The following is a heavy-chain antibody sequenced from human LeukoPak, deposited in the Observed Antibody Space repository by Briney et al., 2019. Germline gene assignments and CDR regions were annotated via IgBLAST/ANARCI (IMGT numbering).Heavy chain of an antibody. D-gene: IGHD5-12*01. CDR3: ARDGRSGYEDL. Sequence: SETLSLTCTVSGVSSNRSNYYWGWIRRPPGKGLEWIGEIYYSGSTSYNPSLKSRVTISIDTSKNQFSLRLTSVTAADTAIYYCARDGRSGYEDLWGPGTLVTVSS. V-gene: IGHV4-39*07. J-gene: IGHJ5*02. CDR2: IYYSGST. CDR1: GVSSNRSNYY.